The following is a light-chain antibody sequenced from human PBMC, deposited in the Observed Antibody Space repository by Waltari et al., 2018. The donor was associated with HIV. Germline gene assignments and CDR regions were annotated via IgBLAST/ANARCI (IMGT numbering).Light chain of an antibody. J-gene: IGLJ2*01. CDR2: EVS. Sequence: QSALTQPASVSGSPGQSITISCTGTSSDIGIYNYVSWYQQHPGKAPKLMIYEVSNLPSGVSNRFSGSKSGNTASLTISGLQAEDEADYYCSSYTSSITVVFGGGTKLTVL. V-gene: IGLV2-14*01. CDR1: SSDIGIYNY. CDR3: SSYTSSITVV.